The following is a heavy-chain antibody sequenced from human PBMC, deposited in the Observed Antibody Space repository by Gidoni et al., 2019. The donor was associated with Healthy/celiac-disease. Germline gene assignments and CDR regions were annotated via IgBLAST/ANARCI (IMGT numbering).Heavy chain of an antibody. CDR3: ARTIGTMVQGVILHNFDY. CDR1: GGSISSYY. D-gene: IGHD3-10*01. Sequence: QVQLQESGPGLVKPSETLSLTCTVSGGSISSYYWSWIRQPPGKGLEWIGYIYYSGSTNYNPSLKSRVTISVDTSKNQFSLKLSSVTAADTAVYYCARTIGTMVQGVILHNFDYWGQGTLVTVSS. V-gene: IGHV4-59*01. J-gene: IGHJ4*02. CDR2: IYYSGST.